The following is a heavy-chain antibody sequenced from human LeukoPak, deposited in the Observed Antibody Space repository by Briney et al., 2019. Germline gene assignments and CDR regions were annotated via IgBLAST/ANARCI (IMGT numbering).Heavy chain of an antibody. D-gene: IGHD2-15*01. CDR1: GFIVSGDF. J-gene: IGHJ5*02. CDR3: AREGHDSCYSS. Sequence: GGSLRLSCAASGFIVSGDFMSWVRQAPGKGLEWVSVIYSDGSTYYADSVKGRFTISRDNSKNTLDLQMTGLRAEDTAVYYCAREGHDSCYSSWGQGTLVTVSS. V-gene: IGHV3-53*01. CDR2: IYSDGST.